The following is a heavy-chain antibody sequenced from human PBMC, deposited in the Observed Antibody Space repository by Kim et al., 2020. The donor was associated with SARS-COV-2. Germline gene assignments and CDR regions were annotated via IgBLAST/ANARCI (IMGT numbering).Heavy chain of an antibody. CDR1: GYTFTGYS. D-gene: IGHD6-19*01. CDR2: INAGNGNT. J-gene: IGHJ5*02. V-gene: IGHV1-3*01. Sequence: ASVKVSCKASGYTFTGYSMHWVRQAPGQRLEWMGWINAGNGNTKYSQKFQGRVTITRDTSASTAYMELSSLRSDDTAVYYCARSAATRFRWLVRDDWFYP. CDR3: ARSAATRFRWLVRDDWFYP.